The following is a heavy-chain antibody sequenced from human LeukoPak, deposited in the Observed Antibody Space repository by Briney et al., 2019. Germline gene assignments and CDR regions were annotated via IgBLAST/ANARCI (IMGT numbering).Heavy chain of an antibody. J-gene: IGHJ4*02. D-gene: IGHD3-9*01. CDR2: ISSSSRYI. Sequence: PGGSLRLSCAASGFTFSSYSMNWVRQAPGKGLEWVSSISSSSRYIYYADSVRGRFTISRDNAKNSLYLQMNSLRAEDTAVYYCAKVGKGDWLLLRHYYFDYWGQGTLVTVSS. CDR3: AKVGKGDWLLLRHYYFDY. CDR1: GFTFSSYS. V-gene: IGHV3-21*04.